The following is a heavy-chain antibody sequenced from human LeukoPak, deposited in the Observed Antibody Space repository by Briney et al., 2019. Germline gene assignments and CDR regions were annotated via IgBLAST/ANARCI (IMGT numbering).Heavy chain of an antibody. J-gene: IGHJ4*02. CDR3: VRRGDASSGWGDHDF. Sequence: GGSLRLSCAASGFTFNRNAISWVRQAPGKGLEWVSTIGGSGDKTFYADSVKGRFTISRDNSKNMVHLQMNSLTGEDTALYYRVRRGDASSGWGDHDFWGQGALVTVSS. D-gene: IGHD6-19*01. V-gene: IGHV3-23*01. CDR2: IGGSGDKT. CDR1: GFTFNRNA.